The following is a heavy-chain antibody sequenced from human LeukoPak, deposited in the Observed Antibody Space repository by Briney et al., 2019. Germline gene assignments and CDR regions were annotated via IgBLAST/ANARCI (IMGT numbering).Heavy chain of an antibody. D-gene: IGHD6-13*01. V-gene: IGHV4-39*01. J-gene: IGHJ5*02. Sequence: SETLSLTCTVSGGSISSSSYYWGWIRQPPGKGLEWIGSIYYSGSTYYNPSLKSRVTISVDTSKNQFSLNLSSVTAADTAVYYCARGYFSSWYCNWFDPWGQGTLVAVSS. CDR3: ARGYFSSWYCNWFDP. CDR2: IYYSGST. CDR1: GGSISSSSYY.